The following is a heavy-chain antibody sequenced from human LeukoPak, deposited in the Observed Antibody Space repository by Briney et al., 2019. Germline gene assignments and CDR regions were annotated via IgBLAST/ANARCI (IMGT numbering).Heavy chain of an antibody. CDR2: MNPNSGNT. V-gene: IGHV1-8*01. Sequence: GASVKVSCKASGYTFTSYDINWVRQATGQGLEWMGWMNPNSGNTGYAQKFQGRVTMTRNTSISTAYMELSSLRSEDTAVCYCARGSSSWYFDRSRLSDYWGQGTLVTVSS. CDR1: GYTFTSYD. CDR3: ARGSSSWYFDRSRLSDY. D-gene: IGHD6-13*01. J-gene: IGHJ4*02.